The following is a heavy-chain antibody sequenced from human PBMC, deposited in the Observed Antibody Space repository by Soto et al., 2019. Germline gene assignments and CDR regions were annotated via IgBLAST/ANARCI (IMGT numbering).Heavy chain of an antibody. D-gene: IGHD3-22*01. V-gene: IGHV4-59*01. Sequence: SETLSLTGTVSGGSIISYYWSWVRVPPANGLESMGDIYFIGRAKYEPTLKSRVTISVQTSTDKFSLKLSSVTAADTGVYYCASTPYDSSGWLYYYYGMDVWGQATTVTVS. CDR1: GGSIISYY. J-gene: IGHJ6*02. CDR2: IYFIGRA. CDR3: ASTPYDSSGWLYYYYGMDV.